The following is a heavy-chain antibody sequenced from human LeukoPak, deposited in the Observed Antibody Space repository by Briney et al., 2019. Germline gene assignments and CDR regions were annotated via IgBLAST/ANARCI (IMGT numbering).Heavy chain of an antibody. J-gene: IGHJ6*03. Sequence: SETLSLTCTVSGGSISSYYWSWIRQPAGKGLEWIGRIYTSGSTNYNPSLKSRVTMSVDTSKNQFSLKLSSVTAADTAVYYCASHDFWSGYYYYYMDVWGKGTTVTVSS. V-gene: IGHV4-4*07. CDR2: IYTSGST. CDR1: GGSISSYY. CDR3: ASHDFWSGYYYYYMDV. D-gene: IGHD3-3*01.